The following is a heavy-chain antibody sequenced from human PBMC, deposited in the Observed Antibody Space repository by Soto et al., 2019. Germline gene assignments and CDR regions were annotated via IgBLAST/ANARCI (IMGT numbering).Heavy chain of an antibody. Sequence: ASVKVSCKASGYTFTSYYMHWVRQAPGQGLEWMGIINPSGGSTSYAQKFQGRVTMTRDTSTSTVYMELSSLRSEDTAVYYCARDIAVAGRRSDAFYIWGQGEMVTVSS. CDR2: INPSGGST. CDR3: ARDIAVAGRRSDAFYI. V-gene: IGHV1-46*01. J-gene: IGHJ3*02. D-gene: IGHD6-13*01. CDR1: GYTFTSYY.